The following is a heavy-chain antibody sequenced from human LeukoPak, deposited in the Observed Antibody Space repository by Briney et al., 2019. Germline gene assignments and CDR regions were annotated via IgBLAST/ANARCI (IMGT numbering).Heavy chain of an antibody. D-gene: IGHD5-18*01. CDR2: INPNSGGT. J-gene: IGHJ6*03. V-gene: IGHV1-2*02. CDR3: ARDRGIQLWERCYYYYMDV. CDR1: GYTFTGYY. Sequence: ASVKVSCRASGYTFTGYYMHWVRQAPGQGLEWMGWINPNSGGTNYAQKFQGRVTMTRDTSISTAYMELSRLRSDDTAVYYCARDRGIQLWERCYYYYMDVWGKGTTVTVSS.